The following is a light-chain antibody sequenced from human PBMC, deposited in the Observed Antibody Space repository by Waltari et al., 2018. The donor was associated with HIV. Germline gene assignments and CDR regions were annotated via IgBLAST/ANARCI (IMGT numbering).Light chain of an antibody. CDR2: NVS. CDR3: MQGSQWPYT. V-gene: IGKV2-30*01. CDR1: QSLLYTDGTTY. Sequence: VVMTQSPLSLPATLGQPATISFRSSQSLLYTDGTTYLTWFQQRPGQPPRRLIHNVSKRDSGVPDRFSGSGSGTDFTLKISRVEAEDLGVYYCMQGSQWPYTFGQGTKLEIK. J-gene: IGKJ2*01.